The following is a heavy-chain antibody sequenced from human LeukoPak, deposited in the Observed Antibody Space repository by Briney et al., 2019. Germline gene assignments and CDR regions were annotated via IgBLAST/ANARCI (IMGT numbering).Heavy chain of an antibody. J-gene: IGHJ4*02. D-gene: IGHD5-12*01. CDR2: IDPSDSYT. Sequence: GESLKISCKGSGYSFTSYWITWVRQMPGKGLEWMGRIDPSDSYTNYSPSFQGLVTISADKSISTAYLQWSSLKASDTAIYYCARFRGAYESDYWGQGTLVTVSS. CDR3: ARFRGAYESDY. V-gene: IGHV5-10-1*01. CDR1: GYSFTSYW.